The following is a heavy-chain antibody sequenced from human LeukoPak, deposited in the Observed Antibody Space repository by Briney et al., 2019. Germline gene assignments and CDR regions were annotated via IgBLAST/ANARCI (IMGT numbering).Heavy chain of an antibody. D-gene: IGHD3-22*01. CDR3: AREIPPVRGLDAFDI. V-gene: IGHV3-66*01. CDR1: GFTVSSNY. CDR2: IYSGGST. Sequence: PGGSLRLSCAASGFTVSSNYMSWVRQAPGKGLEWVSVIYSGGSTYYADSVKGRFTISRDNSKNTLYLQMNSLRAEDTAVYYCAREIPPVRGLDAFDIWGQGTMVTVSS. J-gene: IGHJ3*02.